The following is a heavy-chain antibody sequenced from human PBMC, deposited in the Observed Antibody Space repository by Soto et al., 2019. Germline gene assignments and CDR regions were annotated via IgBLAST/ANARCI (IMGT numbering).Heavy chain of an antibody. J-gene: IGHJ4*02. V-gene: IGHV1-3*01. Sequence: GASVKVSCKASGYAFTWFYIHWVRHAPGQRLEWMGWINAGNGNTKYSQNFQGRVTFARDTSANTAHMELTSLISEDTAVYYCARPKDYDDCLDSWGRGTLVTVSS. CDR1: GYAFTWFY. CDR3: ARPKDYDDCLDS. CDR2: INAGNGNT. D-gene: IGHD3-22*01.